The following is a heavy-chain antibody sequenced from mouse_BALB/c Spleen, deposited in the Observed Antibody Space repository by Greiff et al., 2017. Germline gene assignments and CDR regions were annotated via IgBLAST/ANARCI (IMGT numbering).Heavy chain of an antibody. Sequence: EVQVVESGTVLARPGASVKMSCKASGYSFTSYWMHWVKQRPGQGLEWIGAIYPGNSDTSYNQKFKGKAKLTAVTSASTAYMELSSLTNEDSAVYYCTREGDGYLAWFAYWGQGTLVTVSA. CDR3: TREGDGYLAWFAY. CDR2: IYPGNSDT. CDR1: GYSFTSYW. D-gene: IGHD2-3*01. V-gene: IGHV1-5*01. J-gene: IGHJ3*01.